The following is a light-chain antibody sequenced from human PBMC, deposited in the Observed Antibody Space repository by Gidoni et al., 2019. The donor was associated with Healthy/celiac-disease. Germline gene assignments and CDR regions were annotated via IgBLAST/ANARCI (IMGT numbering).Light chain of an antibody. J-gene: IGKJ1*01. Sequence: DIQMTQSPSSLSASVGDRVTITCRARQSISSYLNLYQQKPGKAPKLLIFAASRLQSGVPSRFSGSGSGTDFTLTISSLQPEDFATYYCQQSYSTPTFGQGTKVEIK. CDR1: QSISSY. V-gene: IGKV1-39*01. CDR2: AAS. CDR3: QQSYSTPT.